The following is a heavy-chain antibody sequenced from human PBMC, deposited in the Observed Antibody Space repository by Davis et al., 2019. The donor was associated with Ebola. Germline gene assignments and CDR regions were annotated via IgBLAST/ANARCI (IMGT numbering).Heavy chain of an antibody. CDR3: AKDNQKWLTYYAMDV. CDR2: ISGDGDST. V-gene: IGHV3-43*02. D-gene: IGHD6-19*01. J-gene: IGHJ6*02. CDR1: GFTFDDYA. Sequence: PGGSLRLSCAASGFTFDDYAMHWVRHAPGKGLEWVSLISGDGDSTYYADSVKGRFTISRDNSKNFLHLQMNSLRTEDTALYYCAKDNQKWLTYYAMDVWGQGTTVTVSS.